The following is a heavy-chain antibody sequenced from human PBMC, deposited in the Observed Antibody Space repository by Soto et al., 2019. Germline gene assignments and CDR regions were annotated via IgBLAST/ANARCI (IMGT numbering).Heavy chain of an antibody. V-gene: IGHV3-30*18. Sequence: QVQLVESGGGVVQPGRSLRLSCAASGFTFSSYGMHWVRQAPGKGLEWVALISYDGSNKYYVDSVKGRFTISRDNSKSTLYLQMNSLRADDTAVYYCAKDSGRGYSYGQHYFGPWGQGTLVTVSS. J-gene: IGHJ5*02. D-gene: IGHD5-18*01. CDR2: ISYDGSNK. CDR1: GFTFSSYG. CDR3: AKDSGRGYSYGQHYFGP.